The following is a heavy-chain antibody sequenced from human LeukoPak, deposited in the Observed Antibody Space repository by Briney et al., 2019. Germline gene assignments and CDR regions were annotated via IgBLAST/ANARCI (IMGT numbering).Heavy chain of an antibody. V-gene: IGHV3-33*01. CDR1: GFTFSSYG. CDR2: IWYDGSNK. CDR3: ARETWGSAGIAVAGTVDY. Sequence: GGSLRLSCAASGFTFSSYGMHWVRQAPGKGLEWVAVIWYDGSNKYYADSVKGRFTISRDNSKNSLYLQMNSLRAEDTAVYYCARETWGSAGIAVAGTVDYWGQGTLVTVSS. D-gene: IGHD6-19*01. J-gene: IGHJ4*02.